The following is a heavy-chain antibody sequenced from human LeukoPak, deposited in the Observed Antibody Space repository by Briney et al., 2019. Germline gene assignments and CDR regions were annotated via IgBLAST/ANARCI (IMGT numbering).Heavy chain of an antibody. CDR2: IYHSGST. J-gene: IGHJ4*02. CDR3: ARTSGSYFWRKYYFDY. Sequence: KSSETLSLTCTVSGYSISSGYYWGWIRQPPGKGLEWVGSIYHSGSTYYNPSLKSRVTISVDTSKNQFSLKLSSVTAADTAVYYCARTSGSYFWRKYYFDYWGQGTLVTVSS. D-gene: IGHD3-10*01. CDR1: GYSISSGYY. V-gene: IGHV4-38-2*02.